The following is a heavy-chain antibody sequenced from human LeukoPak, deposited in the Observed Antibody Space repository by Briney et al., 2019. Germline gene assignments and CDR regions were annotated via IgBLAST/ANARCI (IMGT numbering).Heavy chain of an antibody. CDR1: GFTFSSYW. CDR2: IKLDGSEK. D-gene: IGHD3-10*01. J-gene: IGHJ4*02. CDR3: AREWLMVRGVRDC. Sequence: GGSLRLSCAASGFTFSSYWMSWVRQAPGKGLEWVANIKLDGSEKYYVDSVKGRFTISRDNAKNSLYLQMSSLRAEDTAVYYCAREWLMVRGVRDCWGQGTLVTVSS. V-gene: IGHV3-7*03.